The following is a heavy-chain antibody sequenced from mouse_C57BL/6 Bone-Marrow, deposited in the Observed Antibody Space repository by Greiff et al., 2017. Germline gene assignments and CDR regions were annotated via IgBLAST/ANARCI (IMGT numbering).Heavy chain of an antibody. D-gene: IGHD2-2*01. Sequence: EVKLQESGAELVKPGASVKLSCTASGFNIKDYYMHWVKQRTEQGLEWIGRIDPEDGETKYAPKFQGKATITADTSSNTAYLQLSSLTSEDSAVYYCARVYCVYLYYYAMDYWGQGTSVTVSS. CDR3: ARVYCVYLYYYAMDY. J-gene: IGHJ4*01. CDR1: GFNIKDYY. CDR2: IDPEDGET. V-gene: IGHV14-2*01.